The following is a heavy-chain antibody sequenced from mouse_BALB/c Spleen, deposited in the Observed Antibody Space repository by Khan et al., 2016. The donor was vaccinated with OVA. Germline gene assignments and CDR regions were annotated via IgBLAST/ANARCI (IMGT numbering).Heavy chain of an antibody. V-gene: IGHV1-7*01. CDR1: GYTFTNYW. J-gene: IGHJ3*01. CDR3: VRLGSSSAWFTY. CDR2: INPSTGYT. D-gene: IGHD1-1*01. Sequence: VQLQQSGAELAKPGASVKMSCKASGYTFTNYWMHWVKQRPGQGLEWIGYINPSTGYTEYNQKFKDKATLTADKSSSTSYMQLRSLTSEDSAVYYCVRLGSSSAWFTYWGQGTLVTVSA.